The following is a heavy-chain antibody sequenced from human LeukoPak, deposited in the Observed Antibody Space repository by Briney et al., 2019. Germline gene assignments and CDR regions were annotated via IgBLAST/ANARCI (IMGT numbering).Heavy chain of an antibody. J-gene: IGHJ5*02. Sequence: SETLSLTCTVSGGSISSGGYSWSWIRQHPGKGLEWIGEINHSGSTNCNPSLKSRVTISVDTSKNQFSLKLSSVTAADAAVYYCARGVIVPGIAAAGTCWFDPWGQGTLVTVSS. CDR2: INHSGST. CDR3: ARGVIVPGIAAAGTCWFDP. V-gene: IGHV4-30-2*01. CDR1: GGSISSGGYS. D-gene: IGHD6-13*01.